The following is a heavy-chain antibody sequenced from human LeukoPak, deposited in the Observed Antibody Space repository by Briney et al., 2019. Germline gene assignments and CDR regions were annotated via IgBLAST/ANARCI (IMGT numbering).Heavy chain of an antibody. Sequence: GGSLRLSCAASRFSFSSYWMSWVRQAPGKGLEWVANIKQDGNEKYYVDSVKGRFTISRDNAKNSLYLQMNSLRAEDSAVYFCARGGTIFGVLIKFYFDYWGQGTLVTVSS. CDR1: RFSFSSYW. CDR2: IKQDGNEK. V-gene: IGHV3-7*01. D-gene: IGHD3-3*01. J-gene: IGHJ4*02. CDR3: ARGGTIFGVLIKFYFDY.